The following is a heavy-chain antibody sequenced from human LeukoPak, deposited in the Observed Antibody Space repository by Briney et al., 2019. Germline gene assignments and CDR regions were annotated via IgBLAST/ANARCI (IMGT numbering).Heavy chain of an antibody. J-gene: IGHJ4*02. Sequence: ASVKVSCKASGGTFSSYAISWVRQAPGQGLEWMGGIIPIFGTANYAQKFQGRVTITTDESTSTAYMELSSLRSEDTALYYCATHYYDSSGYFDYWGQGTLVTVSS. V-gene: IGHV1-69*05. D-gene: IGHD3-22*01. CDR3: ATHYYDSSGYFDY. CDR2: IIPIFGTA. CDR1: GGTFSSYA.